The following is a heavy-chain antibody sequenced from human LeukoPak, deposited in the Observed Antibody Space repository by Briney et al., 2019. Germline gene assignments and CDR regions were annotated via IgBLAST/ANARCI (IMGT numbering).Heavy chain of an antibody. CDR2: IRYDGSNK. V-gene: IGHV3-30*02. CDR3: AKPTYYYDSSRYYGTFDP. J-gene: IGHJ5*02. Sequence: GGSLRLSCAASGFTFSSYGMHWVRQAPGKGLEWVAFIRYDGSNKYDADSVKGRFTISRDNSKNTLYLQMNSLRAEDTAVYYCAKPTYYYDSSRYYGTFDPWGQGTLVTVSS. D-gene: IGHD3-22*01. CDR1: GFTFSSYG.